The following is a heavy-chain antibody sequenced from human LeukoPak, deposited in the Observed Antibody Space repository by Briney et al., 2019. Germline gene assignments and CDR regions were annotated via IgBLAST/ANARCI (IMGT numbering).Heavy chain of an antibody. D-gene: IGHD2-15*01. CDR1: GGSISSSSYY. V-gene: IGHV4-39*01. CDR2: IYYSGST. CDR3: ARHPRGGFHRVFDY. J-gene: IGHJ4*02. Sequence: SETLSLTCTVSGGSISSSSYYWGWIRQPPGKGLEWIGSIYYSGSTYYNPSLKSRVTISVDTSKNQFSLKLSSVTAADTAVYYCARHPRGGFHRVFDYWGQGTLVTVSS.